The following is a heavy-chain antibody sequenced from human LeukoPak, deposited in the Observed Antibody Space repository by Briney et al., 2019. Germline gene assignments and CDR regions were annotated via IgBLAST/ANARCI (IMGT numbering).Heavy chain of an antibody. V-gene: IGHV3-30-3*01. CDR3: ASVIAVAGLDAFDI. Sequence: GGSLRLSCAASGFTFSSYAMHWVRQAPGKGLEWVAIISYDGSNKYYADSVKGRFTISRDNSKNTLYLQMNSLRAEDTAVYYCASVIAVAGLDAFDIWGQGTMVTVSS. J-gene: IGHJ3*02. D-gene: IGHD6-19*01. CDR2: ISYDGSNK. CDR1: GFTFSSYA.